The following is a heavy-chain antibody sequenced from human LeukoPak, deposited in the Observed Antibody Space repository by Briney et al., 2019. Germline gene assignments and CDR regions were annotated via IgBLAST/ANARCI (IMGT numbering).Heavy chain of an antibody. V-gene: IGHV3-23*01. J-gene: IGHJ4*02. CDR2: ISGSGGST. D-gene: IGHD6-13*01. Sequence: QTGGSLRLSCAASGFTFSSYAMSWVRQAPGKGLEWVSAISGSGGSTYYADSVKGRFTISRDNSKNTLYLQMNSLSAEDTAVYYCAKEGQQLPYFDYWGQGTLVTVSS. CDR3: AKEGQQLPYFDY. CDR1: GFTFSSYA.